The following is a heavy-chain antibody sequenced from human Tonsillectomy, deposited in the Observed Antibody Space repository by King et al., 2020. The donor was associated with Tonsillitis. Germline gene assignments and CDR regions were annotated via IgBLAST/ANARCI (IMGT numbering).Heavy chain of an antibody. CDR2: IIPIVGMT. CDR3: ARGQDYDILTGYRYYYFGMDV. V-gene: IGHV1-69*04. J-gene: IGHJ6*02. Sequence: VQLVQSGAEVKKPGSSVKVSCKASGGTFSSYAISWVRQAPGQGLEWMGRIIPIVGMTNYAQKFQGRVTVTADKSTSTAYMELSSLRSEDTAVYYCARGQDYDILTGYRYYYFGMDVWGQGTTVTVSS. CDR1: GGTFSSYA. D-gene: IGHD3-9*01.